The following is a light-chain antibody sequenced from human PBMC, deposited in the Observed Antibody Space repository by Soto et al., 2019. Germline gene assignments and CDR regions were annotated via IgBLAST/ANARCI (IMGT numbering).Light chain of an antibody. CDR3: QQSYNTPLT. Sequence: IEVTQSPSSLAASHGDRVTITCRASQTIGTYVNWYRQKSGAAPELLIYDASTLQSGVPSRFRGGASGTDFTLTISSLQLDDFATYYCQQSYNTPLTFGQGTKVDIK. V-gene: IGKV1-39*01. J-gene: IGKJ1*01. CDR1: QTIGTY. CDR2: DAS.